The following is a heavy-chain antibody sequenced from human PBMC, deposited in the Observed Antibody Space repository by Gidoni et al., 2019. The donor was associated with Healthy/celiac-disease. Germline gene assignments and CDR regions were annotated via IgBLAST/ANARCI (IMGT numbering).Heavy chain of an antibody. CDR1: GFTFSSYS. CDR3: ARDTLGDYGGNVMGD. Sequence: EVQLVESGGGLVKPGGSLRLSCAASGFTFSSYSMNWVRQAPGKGLELVSSISSSSSYIYYADSVKGRFTISRDNAKNSLYLQMNSLRAEDTAVYYCARDTLGDYGGNVMGDWGQGTLVTVSS. J-gene: IGHJ4*02. V-gene: IGHV3-21*01. D-gene: IGHD4-17*01. CDR2: ISSSSSYI.